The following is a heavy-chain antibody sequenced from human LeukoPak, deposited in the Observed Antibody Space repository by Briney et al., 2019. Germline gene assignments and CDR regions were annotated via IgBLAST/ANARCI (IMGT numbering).Heavy chain of an antibody. J-gene: IGHJ3*02. CDR2: IYSGGST. Sequence: GGSLRLSCAASGFTVSSNYMSWVRQAPGKGLEWVSVIYSGGSTYYADSVKGRFTISRDNSENTLYLQMNSLRAEDTAVYYCARPEVGATSGYAFDIWGQGTMVTVSS. CDR1: GFTVSSNY. V-gene: IGHV3-53*01. D-gene: IGHD1-26*01. CDR3: ARPEVGATSGYAFDI.